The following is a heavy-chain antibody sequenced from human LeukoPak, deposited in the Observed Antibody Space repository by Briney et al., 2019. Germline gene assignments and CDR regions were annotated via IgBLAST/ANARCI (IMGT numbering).Heavy chain of an antibody. CDR2: ISAYNGNT. V-gene: IGHV1-18*01. CDR3: ARTGSSGWYGDAFDI. J-gene: IGHJ3*02. Sequence: GASVKVSCKASGYTFTGYGISWVRQAPGQGLEWMGWISAYNGNTNYAQKLQGRVTMTTDTSTSTAYMELRSLRSDDTAVYYCARTGSSGWYGDAFDIWGQGTVVTVSS. D-gene: IGHD6-19*01. CDR1: GYTFTGYG.